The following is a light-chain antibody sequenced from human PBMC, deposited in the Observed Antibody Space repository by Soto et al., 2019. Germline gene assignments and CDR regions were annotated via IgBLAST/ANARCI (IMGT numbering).Light chain of an antibody. Sequence: DIQMTQSPSTLSASVGDRVTIACRASQSISTWLAWYQQKPGKAPELLIYDASSLEGGVPSTFSGSGSGTEFPLSISSLQPDDFAPYYCQQYNLYPWTFGQVTKVEIK. CDR1: QSISTW. CDR3: QQYNLYPWT. CDR2: DAS. J-gene: IGKJ1*01. V-gene: IGKV1-5*01.